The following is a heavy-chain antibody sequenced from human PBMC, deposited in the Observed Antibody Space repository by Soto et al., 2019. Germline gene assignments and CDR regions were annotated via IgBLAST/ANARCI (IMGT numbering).Heavy chain of an antibody. Sequence: EVQLLESGGGLVQPGGSLRLSCAASGFTFSSYAMSWVRQAPGKGLEWVSAISGSGGSTYYADSVKGRFTISRDNSKNSLYLQMNSLRAEDTAVYYCAKDDWLLSQQFDYWGQGTLVTVSS. CDR3: AKDDWLLSQQFDY. J-gene: IGHJ4*02. V-gene: IGHV3-23*01. CDR2: ISGSGGST. D-gene: IGHD3-9*01. CDR1: GFTFSSYA.